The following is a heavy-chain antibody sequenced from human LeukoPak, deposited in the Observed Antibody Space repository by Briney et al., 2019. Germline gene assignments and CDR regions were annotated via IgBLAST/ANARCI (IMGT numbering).Heavy chain of an antibody. Sequence: ASVKVSCKASGYTFTSYDINWVRQATGQGLEWMGWMNPNSGNTGYAQKFQGRVTITRNTSISTAYKELSSLRSEDTAVYYCAKGSWGPLYGEYWGQGTLVTVSS. J-gene: IGHJ4*02. D-gene: IGHD6-13*01. CDR1: GYTFTSYD. CDR2: MNPNSGNT. V-gene: IGHV1-8*03. CDR3: AKGSWGPLYGEY.